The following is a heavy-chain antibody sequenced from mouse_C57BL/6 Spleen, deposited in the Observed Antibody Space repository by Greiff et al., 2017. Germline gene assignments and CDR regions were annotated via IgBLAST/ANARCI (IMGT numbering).Heavy chain of an antibody. J-gene: IGHJ2*01. V-gene: IGHV3-6*01. CDR3: ARDGYYSLFDY. Sequence: ESGPGLVKPSQSLSLTCSVTGYSITSGYYWNWIRQFPGNKLEWMGYISYDGSNNYNSSLKNRISITRDTSKNQFFLKLNSVTTEDTATYYCARDGYYSLFDYWGQGTTLTVSS. D-gene: IGHD2-3*01. CDR1: GYSITSGYY. CDR2: ISYDGSN.